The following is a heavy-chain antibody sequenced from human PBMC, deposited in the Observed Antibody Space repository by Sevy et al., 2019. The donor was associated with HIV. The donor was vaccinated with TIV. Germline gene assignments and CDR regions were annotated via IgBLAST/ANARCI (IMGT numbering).Heavy chain of an antibody. D-gene: IGHD1-26*01. V-gene: IGHV3-30-3*01. CDR3: ARKAGWELAEFDY. J-gene: IGHJ4*02. Sequence: GGSLRLSCAASAFTFSSYAMHWVRQAPGKGLEWVAVISYDGSNKYYADSVKGRFTISRDNSKNTLYLQMNSLRAEDTAVYYCARKAGWELAEFDYWGQGTLVTVSS. CDR1: AFTFSSYA. CDR2: ISYDGSNK.